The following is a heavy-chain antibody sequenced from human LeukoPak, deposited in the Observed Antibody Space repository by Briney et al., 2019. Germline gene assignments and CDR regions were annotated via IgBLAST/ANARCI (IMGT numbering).Heavy chain of an antibody. J-gene: IGHJ3*02. CDR2: IYPGDSDT. CDR3: ARSYYYDSSGYYYRDAFDI. Sequence: GEALKISCKGSRYSFTGYWIGWVRQMPGKGLEWMRIIYPGDSDTRYSPSFQGQVTISADKSISTAYLQWSSLKASDTAMYYCARSYYYDSSGYYYRDAFDIWGQGTMVTVSS. CDR1: RYSFTGYW. D-gene: IGHD3-22*01. V-gene: IGHV5-51*01.